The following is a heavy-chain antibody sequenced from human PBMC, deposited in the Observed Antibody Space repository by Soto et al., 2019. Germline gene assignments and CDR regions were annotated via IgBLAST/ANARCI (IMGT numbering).Heavy chain of an antibody. D-gene: IGHD3-3*01. J-gene: IGHJ4*02. Sequence: PGGSLRLSCAASGFTFSDYYISWIRQAPGKGLEWVSYISSSGSTIYYADSVKGRFTISRDNAKNSLYLQMNSLRAEDTAVYYCGLRFLGSYYFDYWGQGTLVTVSS. V-gene: IGHV3-11*01. CDR2: ISSSGSTI. CDR3: GLRFLGSYYFDY. CDR1: GFTFSDYY.